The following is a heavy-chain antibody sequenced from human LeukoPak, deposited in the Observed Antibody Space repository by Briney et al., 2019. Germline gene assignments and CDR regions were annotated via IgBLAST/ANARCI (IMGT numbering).Heavy chain of an antibody. CDR1: GYTFTGYN. Sequence: ASVKVSCKASGYTFTGYNMHWVRQAPGQGLEWMGRINPNSGGTNYAQKFQGRVTMTRDTSISTAYMELSRLRSDDTAVYYCARRSIAAAATGDYWGQGTLVTVSS. J-gene: IGHJ4*02. CDR2: INPNSGGT. V-gene: IGHV1-2*06. D-gene: IGHD6-13*01. CDR3: ARRSIAAAATGDY.